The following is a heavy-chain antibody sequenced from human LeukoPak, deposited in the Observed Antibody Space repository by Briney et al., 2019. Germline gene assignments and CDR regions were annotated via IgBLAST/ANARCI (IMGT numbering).Heavy chain of an antibody. V-gene: IGHV4-4*08. Sequence: KPSETLSLTCTVSGGSISSYYWSWIRQPPGKGLEWIGRIYTSGSTNYNPSLKSRVTISVDTSKNQFSLKLRSVTAADTAVYHCARAETYSSGWYDPFFDYWGQGTLVTVST. CDR3: ARAETYSSGWYDPFFDY. D-gene: IGHD6-19*01. J-gene: IGHJ4*02. CDR1: GGSISSYY. CDR2: IYTSGST.